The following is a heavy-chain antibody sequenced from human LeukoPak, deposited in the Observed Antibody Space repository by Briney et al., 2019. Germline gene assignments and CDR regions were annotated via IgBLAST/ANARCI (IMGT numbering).Heavy chain of an antibody. Sequence: SETLSLTCAVYGGSFSGYYWSWIRQPPGKGLEWIGEINHSGSTNYNPSLKSRVTISVDTSKNQFSLKLSSVTAADTAVYYCARVHSNPFDYWGQGTLVTVSS. V-gene: IGHV4-34*01. CDR1: GGSFSGYY. D-gene: IGHD4-4*01. CDR3: ARVHSNPFDY. J-gene: IGHJ4*02. CDR2: INHSGST.